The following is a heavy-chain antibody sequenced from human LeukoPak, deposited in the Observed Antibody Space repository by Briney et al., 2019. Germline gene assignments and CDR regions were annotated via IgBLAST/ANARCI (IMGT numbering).Heavy chain of an antibody. Sequence: GGSLRLSCAASGFTFSSYTMSWVRQAPGKGLEWVSAISGSGGSTYYADSVKGRFTISRDNSKNTLYLQMNSLRAEDTAAYYCAKPDPYSSSWYDYWGQGTLVTVSS. D-gene: IGHD6-13*01. CDR1: GFTFSSYT. CDR2: ISGSGGST. CDR3: AKPDPYSSSWYDY. J-gene: IGHJ4*02. V-gene: IGHV3-23*01.